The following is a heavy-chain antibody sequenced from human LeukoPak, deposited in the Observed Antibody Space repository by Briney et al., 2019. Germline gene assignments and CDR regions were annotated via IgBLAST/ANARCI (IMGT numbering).Heavy chain of an antibody. Sequence: GASVKVSCKASGYTFTGYYMHWVRQAPGQGLEWIGWINPNSGGTNYAQKFQGRVTMTRDTSNSTAYMELSRLRSDDTAVYYCARDGHCSSTSCRYYYYYTDVWGKGTTVTVSS. J-gene: IGHJ6*03. CDR1: GYTFTGYY. CDR2: INPNSGGT. D-gene: IGHD2-2*01. V-gene: IGHV1-2*02. CDR3: ARDGHCSSTSCRYYYYYTDV.